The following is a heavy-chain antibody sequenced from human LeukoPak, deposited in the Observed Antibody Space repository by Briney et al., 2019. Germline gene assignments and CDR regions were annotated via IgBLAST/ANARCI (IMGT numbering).Heavy chain of an antibody. V-gene: IGHV4-4*02. Sequence: PSETLSLTCAVSGGSISSSNWWSWVRQPPGKGLEWIGEIYHSGSTNYNPSLKSRVTISVDKSKNQFSLNLSSVTAADTAVYFCARAAPGFSGPSFVDYWGQGTLVTVSS. CDR1: GGSISSSNW. CDR3: ARAAPGFSGPSFVDY. D-gene: IGHD3-3*01. CDR2: IYHSGST. J-gene: IGHJ4*02.